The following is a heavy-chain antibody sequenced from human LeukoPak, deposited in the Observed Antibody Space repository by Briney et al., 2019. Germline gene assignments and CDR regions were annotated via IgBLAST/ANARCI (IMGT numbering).Heavy chain of an antibody. J-gene: IGHJ6*04. V-gene: IGHV3-30*04. Sequence: GRSLRLSCAASGFTFSSYAMHWVHQAPGKGLEWVAVISYDGSNTYYADSVKGRFTISRDNSKNTLYLQMNSLRAEDTAVYYCARAERGGYSGYDYGMDLWGKGTTVTVSS. CDR1: GFTFSSYA. CDR3: ARAERGGYSGYDYGMDL. CDR2: ISYDGSNT. D-gene: IGHD5-12*01.